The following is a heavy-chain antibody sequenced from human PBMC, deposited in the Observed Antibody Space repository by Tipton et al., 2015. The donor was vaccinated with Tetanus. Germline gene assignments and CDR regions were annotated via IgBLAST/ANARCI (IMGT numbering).Heavy chain of an antibody. CDR2: ISSSSSPSSRTI. CDR1: GFTFSSYS. V-gene: IGHV3-48*01. D-gene: IGHD1-14*01. J-gene: IGHJ4*02. Sequence: SLRLSCAASGFTFSSYSMNWVRQSPGKGLEWVSFISSSSSPSSRTIYYADSVKGRFTISRDIAKNSLYLQMSSLRAEDMAVYYCARDVTGTFSGRRWGQGTLVTVSS. CDR3: ARDVTGTFSGRR.